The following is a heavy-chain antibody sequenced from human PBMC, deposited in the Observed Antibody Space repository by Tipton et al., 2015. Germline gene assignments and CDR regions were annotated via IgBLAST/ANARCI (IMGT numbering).Heavy chain of an antibody. CDR2: ISYDGSYK. CDR1: GFTFSTYA. D-gene: IGHD6-13*01. J-gene: IGHJ4*02. CDR3: ARGGYSSSWTPLDQ. V-gene: IGHV3-30*03. Sequence: SLRLSCAASGFTFSTYAMHWVRQAPGKGLEWVATISYDGSYKYYADSLKGRFTISRDNSKNTLYLQLNSLRPEDTALYYCARGGYSSSWTPLDQWGQGTLVTVSS.